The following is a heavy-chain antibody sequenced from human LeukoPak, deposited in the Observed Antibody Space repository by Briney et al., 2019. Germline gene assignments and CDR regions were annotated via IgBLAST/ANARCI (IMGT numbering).Heavy chain of an antibody. CDR2: IYYSGST. CDR1: GGSISSYY. V-gene: IGHV4-59*01. CDR3: ARGATVTSPVDY. J-gene: IGHJ4*02. Sequence: PSETLSLTCTVSGGSISSYYWSWIRQPPGKGLEWTGYIYYSGSTNYNPSLKSRVTISVDTSKNQFSLKLSSVTAADTAVYYCARGATVTSPVDYWGQGTLVTVSS. D-gene: IGHD4-17*01.